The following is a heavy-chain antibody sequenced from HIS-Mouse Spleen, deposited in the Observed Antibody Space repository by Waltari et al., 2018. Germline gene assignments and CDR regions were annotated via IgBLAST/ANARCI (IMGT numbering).Heavy chain of an antibody. J-gene: IGHJ4*02. V-gene: IGHV4-39*07. CDR1: GGSISSSSYY. CDR2: IYYRGST. Sequence: QLQLQESGPGLVKPSETLSLTCTVSGGSISSSSYYWGWIRQPPGKGLEWIGSIYYRGSTYSNPSLKSRVTISVDTSKNQFSLKLSSVTAADTAVYYCARENIVVVVAAKVFDYWGQGTLVTVSS. CDR3: ARENIVVVVAAKVFDY. D-gene: IGHD2-15*01.